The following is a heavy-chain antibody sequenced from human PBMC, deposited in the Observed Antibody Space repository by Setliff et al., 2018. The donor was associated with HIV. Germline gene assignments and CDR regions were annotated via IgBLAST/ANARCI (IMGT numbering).Heavy chain of an antibody. CDR3: ATDPDGGNSDG. Sequence: ASVKVSCKASGYTFTSYGISWVRQAPGQGLEGMGWISAYNGNTKYAEKFQGRVTITADTSTDTVYMGLSSLRSEDTAVYYCATDPDGGNSDGWGQGTLVTVSS. J-gene: IGHJ4*02. D-gene: IGHD2-21*02. CDR2: ISAYNGNT. CDR1: GYTFTSYG. V-gene: IGHV1-18*01.